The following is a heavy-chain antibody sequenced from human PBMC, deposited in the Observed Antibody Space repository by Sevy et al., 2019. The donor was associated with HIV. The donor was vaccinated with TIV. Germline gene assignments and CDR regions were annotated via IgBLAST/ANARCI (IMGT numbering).Heavy chain of an antibody. CDR3: ARGGAGYSGSYYDAFDI. CDR2: INPNSGGT. J-gene: IGHJ3*02. D-gene: IGHD1-26*01. V-gene: IGHV1-2*02. Sequence: ASVKVSCKASGYTFTGHYMHWVRQAPGQGLEWMGWINPNSGGTNYAQKFQGRVTMTRDTSISTVYMELGRLRSDETAVYYCARGGAGYSGSYYDAFDIWGQGTMVTVSS. CDR1: GYTFTGHY.